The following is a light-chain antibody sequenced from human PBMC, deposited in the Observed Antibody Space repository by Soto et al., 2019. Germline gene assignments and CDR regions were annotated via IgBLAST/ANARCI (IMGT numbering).Light chain of an antibody. CDR3: QQLTKIRCT. V-gene: IGKV1-9*01. Sequence: IQLTQSPSSLSASVGDRVTITCRARQGINKFLAWYQQRPGKAPQLLVYGASTLQCGVPSRFSCSGSGTDFTLTISSLQPEDFAPYYCQQLTKIRCTFGQGTKLDIK. J-gene: IGKJ2*02. CDR2: GAS. CDR1: QGINKF.